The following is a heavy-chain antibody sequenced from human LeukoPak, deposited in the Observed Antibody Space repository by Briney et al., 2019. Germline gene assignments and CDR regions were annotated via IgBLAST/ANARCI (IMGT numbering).Heavy chain of an antibody. V-gene: IGHV6-1*01. D-gene: IGHD6-19*01. Sequence: SQTLSLTCAISGDSVSSNSAAWNWLRQSPSRGLEWLGRTYYRSKWYNDYAVSVKSRITINPDTSKNQFSLQLNSVTPEDTAVYYCARAPYSSGWYHLYYFDYWGQGTLVTVSS. CDR3: ARAPYSSGWYHLYYFDY. CDR1: GDSVSSNSAA. J-gene: IGHJ4*02. CDR2: TYYRSKWYN.